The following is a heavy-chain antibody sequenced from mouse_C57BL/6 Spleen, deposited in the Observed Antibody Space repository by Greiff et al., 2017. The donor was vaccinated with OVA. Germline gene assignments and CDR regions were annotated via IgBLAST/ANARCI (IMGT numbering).Heavy chain of an antibody. CDR1: GIDFSRYW. J-gene: IGHJ4*01. V-gene: IGHV4-1*01. CDR2: INPDSSTI. CDR3: ASRWYYYAMAY. Sequence: EVKLLESGGGLVQPGGSLKLSCAASGIDFSRYWMSWVRRAPGKGLEWIGEINPDSSTINYAPSLKDKFIISRDNANNTLYLQMSKVRSEDTALYYCASRWYYYAMAYWGQGTSVTVSA. D-gene: IGHD2-3*01.